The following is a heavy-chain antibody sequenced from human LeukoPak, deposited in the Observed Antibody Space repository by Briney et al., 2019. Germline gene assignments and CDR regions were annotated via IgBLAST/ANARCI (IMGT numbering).Heavy chain of an antibody. CDR3: ARIRDGYNDAYDI. Sequence: GASVKVSCKASGYTFTSYYIHWVRQAPGQGLEWMGIINPSGGSTNYAQKFQGRVTMTRDTSTSTVYMELSSLRSEDTAMYYCARIRDGYNDAYDIWGQGTVVTVPS. V-gene: IGHV1-46*01. CDR2: INPSGGST. J-gene: IGHJ3*02. CDR1: GYTFTSYY. D-gene: IGHD5-24*01.